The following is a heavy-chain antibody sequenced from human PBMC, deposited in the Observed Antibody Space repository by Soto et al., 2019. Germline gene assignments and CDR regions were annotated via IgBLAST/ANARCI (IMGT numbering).Heavy chain of an antibody. V-gene: IGHV5-10-1*01. J-gene: IGHJ4*02. CDR1: GYSFTSYW. CDR2: IDPSDSYT. Sequence: PGESLKISCKGSGYSFTSYWISWVRQMPGKGLEWMGRIDPSDSYTNYSPSFQGHVTISADKSISTAYLQWSSLKASDTAMYYCASYSSWYPQIGYWGQGTLVTVSS. D-gene: IGHD6-13*01. CDR3: ASYSSWYPQIGY.